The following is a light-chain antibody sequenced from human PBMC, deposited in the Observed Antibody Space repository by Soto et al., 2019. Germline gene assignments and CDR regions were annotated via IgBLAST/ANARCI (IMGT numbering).Light chain of an antibody. CDR3: GGWDDSLSGPV. V-gene: IGLV2-14*01. CDR2: EVS. Sequence: QSVLTQPASVSGSPGQSITISCTGTSSDVGGYDYVSWYQLHPGKAPKLMVFEVSNRPSGVSYRFSGSKSGNTASLTISGLQAEDEADYYCGGWDDSLSGPVFGGGTKLTVL. J-gene: IGLJ2*01. CDR1: SSDVGGYDY.